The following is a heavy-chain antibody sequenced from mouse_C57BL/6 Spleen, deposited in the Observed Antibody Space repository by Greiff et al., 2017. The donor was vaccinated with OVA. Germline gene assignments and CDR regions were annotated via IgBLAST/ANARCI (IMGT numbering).Heavy chain of an antibody. CDR1: GYSITSGYY. Sequence: EVQRVESGPGLVKPSQSLSLTCSVTGYSITSGYYWNWIRQFPGNKLEWMGYISYDGSNNYNPSLKNRISITRDTSKNQFFLKLNSVTTEDTATYYCARGGYIDYWGQGTTLTVSS. CDR2: ISYDGSN. V-gene: IGHV3-6*01. J-gene: IGHJ2*01. CDR3: ARGGYIDY.